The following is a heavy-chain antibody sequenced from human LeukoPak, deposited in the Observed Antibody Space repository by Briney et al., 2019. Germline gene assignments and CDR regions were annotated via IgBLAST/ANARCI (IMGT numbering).Heavy chain of an antibody. V-gene: IGHV3-7*01. CDR3: ATYSSLNRREFQY. Sequence: GGSLRLSCAASGFTFSSYAMSWVRQAPGKGLQWVANIKTDGSEKYYVDSVKGRFTISRDNAKNSLYLQMNSLRAKDTAVYYCATYSSLNRREFQYWGQGTLLTVSS. D-gene: IGHD3-22*01. CDR2: IKTDGSEK. CDR1: GFTFSSYA. J-gene: IGHJ1*01.